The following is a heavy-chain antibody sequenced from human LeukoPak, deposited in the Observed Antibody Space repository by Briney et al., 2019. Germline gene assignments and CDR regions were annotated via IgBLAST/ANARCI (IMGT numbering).Heavy chain of an antibody. J-gene: IGHJ4*02. CDR3: AKAHLGYCSGGSCYPSDY. V-gene: IGHV3-30*02. CDR2: IRYDGSNK. D-gene: IGHD2-15*01. Sequence: PGGSLRLSCAASGFTFSSYGMHWVRQAPGKGLEWVAFIRYDGSNKYYADSVKGRFTISRDNSKNTLYLQMNSLRAEDTAVYYCAKAHLGYCSGGSCYPSDYWGQGTLVTVSS. CDR1: GFTFSSYG.